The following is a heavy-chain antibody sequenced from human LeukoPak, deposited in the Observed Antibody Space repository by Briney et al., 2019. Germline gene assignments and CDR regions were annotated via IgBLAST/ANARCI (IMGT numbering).Heavy chain of an antibody. D-gene: IGHD6-19*01. CDR3: ARQPPYSRGWYGADY. J-gene: IGHJ4*02. CDR1: GYSFTSYW. CDR2: IYPGDSDT. V-gene: IGHV5-51*01. Sequence: GESLKISCKGSGYSFTSYWNGWVRQMPGKGLEWMGIIYPGDSDTRYSPSFQGQVTISVDKSISTAYLQWSSLKASDTAMYYCARQPPYSRGWYGADYWGQGTLVTVSS.